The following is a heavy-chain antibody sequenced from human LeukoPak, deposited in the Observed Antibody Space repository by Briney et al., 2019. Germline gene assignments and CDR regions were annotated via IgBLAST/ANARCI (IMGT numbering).Heavy chain of an antibody. J-gene: IGHJ3*02. CDR1: GGSISGYY. D-gene: IGHD6-6*01. V-gene: IGHV4-59*01. CDR3: ARAQYSSSSGAFGI. Sequence: SETLPLTCTVSGGSISGYYWSWIRQPPGKGLEWIGYIYYSGSTNYNPSLKSRVTISVDTSKNQFSLKLSSVTAADTAVYYCARAQYSSSSGAFGIWGQGTMVTVSS. CDR2: IYYSGST.